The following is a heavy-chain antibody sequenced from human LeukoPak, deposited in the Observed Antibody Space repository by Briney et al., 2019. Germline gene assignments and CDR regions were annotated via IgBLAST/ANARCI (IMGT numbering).Heavy chain of an antibody. CDR2: IYYSGST. D-gene: IGHD6-13*01. V-gene: IGHV4-59*08. J-gene: IGHJ6*02. CDR1: GGSIGSYY. Sequence: SETLSLTCTVSGGSIGSYYWSWIRQPPGKGLEWIGYIYYSGSTNYNPSLKSRVTISVDTSKNQFSLKLSSVTAADTAVYYCARHYSSSWMNYYYGMDVWGQGTTVTVSS. CDR3: ARHYSSSWMNYYYGMDV.